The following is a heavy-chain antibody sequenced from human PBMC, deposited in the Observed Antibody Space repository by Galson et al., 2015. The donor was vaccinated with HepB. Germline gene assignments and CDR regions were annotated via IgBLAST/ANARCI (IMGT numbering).Heavy chain of an antibody. CDR1: GGTFSSYA. V-gene: IGHV1-69*04. Sequence: SVKVSCKASGGTFSSYAISWVRQAPGQGLEWMGRIIPILGIANYAQKFQGRVTITADKSTSTAYMELSSLRSEDTAVYYCASDSNPPTYYDFWSGYYFDYWGQGTLVTVSS. J-gene: IGHJ4*02. CDR3: ASDSNPPTYYDFWSGYYFDY. CDR2: IIPILGIA. D-gene: IGHD3-3*01.